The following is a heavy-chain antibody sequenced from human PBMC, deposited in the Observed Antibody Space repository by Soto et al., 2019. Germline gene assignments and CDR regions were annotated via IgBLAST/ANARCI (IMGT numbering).Heavy chain of an antibody. J-gene: IGHJ5*02. CDR1: DDTISSYY. CDR2: IYYSGST. CDR3: ARVAVAASSFWFDP. Sequence: TQPLTYTVSDDTISSYYCRWIRQPPGKGLEWIGYIYYSGSTNYNPSLKSRVTISVDTSKNQFSLKLSSVTAADTAVYYCARVAVAASSFWFDPWGEGTLVTVYS. D-gene: IGHD6-19*01. V-gene: IGHV4-59*01.